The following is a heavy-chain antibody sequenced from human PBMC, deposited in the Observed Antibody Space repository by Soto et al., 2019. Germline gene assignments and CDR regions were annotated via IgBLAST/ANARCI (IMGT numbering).Heavy chain of an antibody. V-gene: IGHV4-39*01. CDR3: TRRYNWNDYYFDP. CDR1: GGSIRVQSYY. CDR2: SYYSGTS. Sequence: SETLSLTCTVSGGSIRVQSYYWTWIRQTPGKGLEWVGSSYYSGTSYFNPALKGRVTISVDTSTNQFSLRLTSVTAADTAVYYCTRRYNWNDYYFDPWGQGTPVTVSS. D-gene: IGHD1-20*01. J-gene: IGHJ5*02.